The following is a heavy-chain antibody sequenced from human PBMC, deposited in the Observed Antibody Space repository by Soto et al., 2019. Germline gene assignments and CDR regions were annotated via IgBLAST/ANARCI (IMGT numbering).Heavy chain of an antibody. Sequence: PGGSLRLSFAASGFTFSSYGMHWFRQAPGKGLEWVAVISYDGSNKYYADSVKGRFTISRDNSKNTLYLQMNSLRAEDTAVYYCAKAGGCTGVTVDYWGQGTLLSVSS. D-gene: IGHD2-8*02. J-gene: IGHJ4*01. CDR1: GFTFSSYG. CDR2: ISYDGSNK. CDR3: AKAGGCTGVTVDY. V-gene: IGHV3-30*18.